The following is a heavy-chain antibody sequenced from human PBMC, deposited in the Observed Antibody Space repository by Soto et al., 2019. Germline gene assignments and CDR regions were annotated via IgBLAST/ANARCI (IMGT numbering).Heavy chain of an antibody. CDR3: ARERTTAAFDY. D-gene: IGHD1-1*01. CDR1: GGSLSSGDYY. J-gene: IGHJ4*02. V-gene: IGHV4-30-4*01. Sequence: QVQLQESGPGLVKPSQTLSLTCTVFGGSLSSGDYYWSWIRQPPGKGLEWIGYVHHSGSTYYHPSLQSRATISLDTSKNQFSLKLSSVTATDTAMYYCARERTTAAFDYWGQGTLVTVSA. CDR2: VHHSGST.